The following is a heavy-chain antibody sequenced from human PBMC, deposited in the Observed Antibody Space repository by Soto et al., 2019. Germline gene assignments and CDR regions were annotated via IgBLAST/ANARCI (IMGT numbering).Heavy chain of an antibody. CDR1: GFTFRTYT. Sequence: EVQLVESGGGLVKPGGSLRLSCISSGFTFRTYTMNWVRQAPGKGLEWVSGIRGFSPYTFYAESVKGRFTISRDNAKNSLYLQMNSLRAEDTAVYYCARDRGYDAHDYYYNAMAAWGQGTTVTVSS. V-gene: IGHV3-21*01. D-gene: IGHD3-10*01. CDR3: ARDRGYDAHDYYYNAMAA. CDR2: IRGFSPYT. J-gene: IGHJ6*02.